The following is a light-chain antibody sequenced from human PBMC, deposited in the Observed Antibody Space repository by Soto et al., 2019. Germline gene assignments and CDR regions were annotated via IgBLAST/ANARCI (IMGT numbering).Light chain of an antibody. J-gene: IGLJ2*01. CDR1: SSNIGAGYD. CDR3: QSYDISLSVSVI. Sequence: QAVVTQPPSVSGAPGQRVTISCTGSSSNIGAGYDVQWYQQLPGAAPKLLIFGNSNRPSGVPDRFSGSRSGTSASLAITGLQAEYEADYFCQSYDISLSVSVIFGGGTKVTVL. CDR2: GNS. V-gene: IGLV1-40*01.